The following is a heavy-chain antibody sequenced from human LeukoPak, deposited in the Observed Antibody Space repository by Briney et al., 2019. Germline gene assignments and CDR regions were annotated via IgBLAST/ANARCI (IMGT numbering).Heavy chain of an antibody. J-gene: IGHJ4*02. CDR1: GLTVSSNY. V-gene: IGHV3-53*05. D-gene: IGHD1-26*01. Sequence: GGSLRLSCAASGLTVSSNYMSWVRQAPGKGLEWVSVIYSGGSTYYTDSVKGRFTISRDNSENTLYLQMNSLRAEDTAVYYCAKVRWDHRELLLALDYWGQGTLVTVSS. CDR3: AKVRWDHRELLLALDY. CDR2: IYSGGST.